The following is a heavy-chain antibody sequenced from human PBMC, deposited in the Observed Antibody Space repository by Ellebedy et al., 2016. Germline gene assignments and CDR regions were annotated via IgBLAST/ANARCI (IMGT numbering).Heavy chain of an antibody. D-gene: IGHD2-2*01. V-gene: IGHV4-34*01. CDR1: GGSFSGYY. CDR2: INHSGST. Sequence: SETLSLXCAVYGGSFSGYYWSWIRQPPGKGLEWIGEINHSGSTNYNPSLKSRVTISVDTSKNQFSLKLSSVTAADTAVYYCARGVVPAAHDAFDIWGQGTMVTVSS. CDR3: ARGVVPAAHDAFDI. J-gene: IGHJ3*02.